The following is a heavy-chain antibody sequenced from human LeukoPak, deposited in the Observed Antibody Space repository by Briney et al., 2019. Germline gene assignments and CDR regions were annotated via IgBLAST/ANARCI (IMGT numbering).Heavy chain of an antibody. CDR1: GFTFSSYA. CDR3: AKSGGYSGYDFGSGFDY. CDR2: ISGSGGST. D-gene: IGHD5-12*01. V-gene: IGHV3-23*01. Sequence: PGGSLRLSCAASGFTFSSYAMTWVRQAPGKGLEWVSAISGSGGSTYYADSVKGRFTISRDNSKNTLYLQMNSLRAEDTAVYYCAKSGGYSGYDFGSGFDYWGQGTLVTVSS. J-gene: IGHJ4*02.